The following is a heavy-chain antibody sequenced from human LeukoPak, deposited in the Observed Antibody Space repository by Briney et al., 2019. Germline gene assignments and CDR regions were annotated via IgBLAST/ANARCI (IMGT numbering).Heavy chain of an antibody. CDR3: ASHQHYYDSSGYPVDY. Sequence: ASVKVSCKASGGTFSSYAISWVRQAPGQGLEWMGRIIPIFGTANYAQKFQGRVTVTTDESTSTAYMELSSLRSEDTAVYYCASHQHYYDSSGYPVDYWGQGTLVTVSS. J-gene: IGHJ4*02. CDR1: GGTFSSYA. D-gene: IGHD3-22*01. CDR2: IIPIFGTA. V-gene: IGHV1-69*05.